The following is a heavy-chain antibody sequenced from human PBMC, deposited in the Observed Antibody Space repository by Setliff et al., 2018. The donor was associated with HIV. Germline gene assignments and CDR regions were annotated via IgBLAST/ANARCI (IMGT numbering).Heavy chain of an antibody. V-gene: IGHV1-18*01. CDR3: ARVRTYSDFYYPAPIPSYYFDF. J-gene: IGHJ4*02. CDR1: GYTFSDYG. D-gene: IGHD1-26*01. Sequence: ASVKVSCKASGYTFSDYGISWVRQAPGQGLEWMGWISAHNGRINYAQKFQGRVTMTTDRSTSTAYMELRSLRSDDTAIYYCARVRTYSDFYYPAPIPSYYFDFWGQGTLVTVSS. CDR2: ISAHNGRI.